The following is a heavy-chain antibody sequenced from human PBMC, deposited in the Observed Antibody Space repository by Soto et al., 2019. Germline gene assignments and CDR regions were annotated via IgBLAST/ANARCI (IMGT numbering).Heavy chain of an antibody. Sequence: QVQLVESGGGVVQPGRSLRLSCAASGFTFSSYGMHWVRQAPGKGLEWVAVIWYDGSSKYYADSVKGRFTISRDNSKKHLYIQMNTLRAEDTAVYYCARVGRYCSGGSCYPSGYGDYWGQGTLVTVSS. D-gene: IGHD2-15*01. CDR2: IWYDGSSK. J-gene: IGHJ4*02. CDR1: GFTFSSYG. V-gene: IGHV3-33*01. CDR3: ARVGRYCSGGSCYPSGYGDY.